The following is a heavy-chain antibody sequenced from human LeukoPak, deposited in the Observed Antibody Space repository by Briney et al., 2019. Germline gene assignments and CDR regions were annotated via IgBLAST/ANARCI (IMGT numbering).Heavy chain of an antibody. CDR2: IYHSGST. J-gene: IGHJ4*02. D-gene: IGHD2-2*01. Sequence: PSQTLSLTCAVSGGSISSGGYSWSWIRQPPGKGLEWIGYIYHSGSTYYNPSLKSRVTISVDRSKNQFSLKLSSVTAADTAVYYCARARYCGSTSCYAAFDFDYWGQGTLVTVSS. CDR3: ARARYCGSTSCYAAFDFDY. CDR1: GGSISSGGYS. V-gene: IGHV4-30-2*01.